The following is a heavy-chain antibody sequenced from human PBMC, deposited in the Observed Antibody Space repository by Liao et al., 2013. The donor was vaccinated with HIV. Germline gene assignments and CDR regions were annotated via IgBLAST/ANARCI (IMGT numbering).Heavy chain of an antibody. Sequence: QVQLQESGPGLVKPSQTLSLTCTVSDGSISSSDYYWSWIRQPPGKGLEWIGYIYYSGSTYYNPSLKSRVIISVDTSKNQFSLKLNSVTAADTAVYYCARDSRIATPGRGGYKYYMDVWGKGTTVTVSS. CDR1: DGSISSSDYY. J-gene: IGHJ6*03. CDR3: ARDSRIATPGRGGYKYYMDV. D-gene: IGHD6-13*01. V-gene: IGHV4-30-4*08. CDR2: IYYSGST.